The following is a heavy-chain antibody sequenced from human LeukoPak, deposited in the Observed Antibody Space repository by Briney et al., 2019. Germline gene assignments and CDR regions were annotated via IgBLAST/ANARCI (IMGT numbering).Heavy chain of an antibody. D-gene: IGHD2-8*01. CDR2: IIPIFGTA. J-gene: IGHJ4*02. CDR1: GGTFSSYA. CDR3: ARAAEYCTNGVCYGGFDY. V-gene: IGHV1-69*05. Sequence: SVKVSCKASGGTFSSYAISWVRQAPGQGLEWMGRIIPIFGTANYAQKFRGRVTITTDESTSTAYMELSSLRSEDTAVYYCARAAEYCTNGVCYGGFDYWGQGTLVTVSS.